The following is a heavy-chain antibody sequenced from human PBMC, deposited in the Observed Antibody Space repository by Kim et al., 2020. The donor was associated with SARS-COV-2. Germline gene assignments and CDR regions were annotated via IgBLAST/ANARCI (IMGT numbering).Heavy chain of an antibody. CDR3: ARVPNYYDSSGYYLNWFDP. Sequence: QGRVTITRDTSASTAYMELSSLRSEDTAVYYCARVPNYYDSSGYYLNWFDPWGQGTLVTVSS. V-gene: IGHV1-3*01. D-gene: IGHD3-22*01. J-gene: IGHJ5*02.